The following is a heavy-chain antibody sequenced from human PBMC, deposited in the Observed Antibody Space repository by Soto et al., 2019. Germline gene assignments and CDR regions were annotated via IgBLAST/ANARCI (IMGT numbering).Heavy chain of an antibody. D-gene: IGHD4-17*01. CDR1: GYTFTSYA. V-gene: IGHV1-3*05. Sequence: QVQLVQSGAEEKKPGASVKVSCKASGYTFTSYAMHWVRQAPGQRLEWMGWINAGNGNTKYSQKFQGRVTITRDTSASTAYMELSSLRSEVTAVYYCARALTTVTTGGWFDPWGQGTLVTVSS. CDR2: INAGNGNT. CDR3: ARALTTVTTGGWFDP. J-gene: IGHJ5*02.